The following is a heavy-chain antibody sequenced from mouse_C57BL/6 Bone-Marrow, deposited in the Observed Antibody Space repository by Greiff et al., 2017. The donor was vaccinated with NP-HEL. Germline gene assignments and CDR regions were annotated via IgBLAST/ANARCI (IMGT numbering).Heavy chain of an antibody. D-gene: IGHD1-1*01. V-gene: IGHV1-81*01. CDR3: ARALRCCFAY. J-gene: IGHJ3*01. Sequence: QVQLQQSGAELARPGASVKLSCKASGYTFTSYGISWVKQRTGQGLEWIGEIYPRSGNTYYNEKFKGKATLTADKSSSTAYMELRSLTSEDSAVYFCARALRCCFAYWGQGTLVTVSA. CDR2: IYPRSGNT. CDR1: GYTFTSYG.